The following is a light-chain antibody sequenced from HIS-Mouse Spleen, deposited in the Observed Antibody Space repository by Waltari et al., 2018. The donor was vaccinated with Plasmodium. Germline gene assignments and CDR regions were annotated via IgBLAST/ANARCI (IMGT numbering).Light chain of an antibody. CDR1: SLRSYY. V-gene: IGLV3-19*01. CDR3: NSRDSSGNHLGVV. CDR2: GKN. Sequence: SSELTQDPAVSVALGQTVRITCQGDSLRSYYASWYKQKPGKPPVLVIYGKNNRPSGIPDRFSGSSSGNTASLTITGAQAEDEADYYCNSRDSSGNHLGVVFGGGTKLTVL. J-gene: IGLJ2*01.